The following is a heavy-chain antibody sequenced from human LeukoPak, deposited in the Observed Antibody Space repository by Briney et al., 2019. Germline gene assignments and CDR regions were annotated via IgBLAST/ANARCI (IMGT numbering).Heavy chain of an antibody. J-gene: IGHJ4*02. CDR3: AKHGGSWTFDS. CDR1: GGSISSSSYY. V-gene: IGHV4-39*01. Sequence: PSETLSLTCTVSGGSISSSSYYWGWIRQPPGKGLEWIGSIYYSGSTYYNPSLKSRVTISVDTSKNQFSLKLSSVTAADTAVYYCAKHGGSWTFDSWGQGTLVTVSS. D-gene: IGHD6-13*01. CDR2: IYYSGST.